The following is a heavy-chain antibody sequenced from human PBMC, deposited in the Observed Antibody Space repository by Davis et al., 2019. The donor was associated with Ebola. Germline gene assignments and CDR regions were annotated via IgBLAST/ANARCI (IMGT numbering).Heavy chain of an antibody. Sequence: AASVKVSCKASGYTFTGYYMHWVRQAPGQGLEWMGWINPNSGGTNYAQKFQGWVTMTRDTSISTAYMELSRLRSDDTAVYYCAREGQLDYVDEYNWFDPWGQGTLVTVSS. CDR3: AREGQLDYVDEYNWFDP. J-gene: IGHJ5*02. CDR1: GYTFTGYY. V-gene: IGHV1-2*04. D-gene: IGHD1-1*01. CDR2: INPNSGGT.